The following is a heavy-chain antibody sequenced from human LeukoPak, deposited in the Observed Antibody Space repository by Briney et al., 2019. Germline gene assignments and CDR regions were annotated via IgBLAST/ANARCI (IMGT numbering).Heavy chain of an antibody. CDR3: AIVPLVAASEFDY. V-gene: IGHV3-21*01. D-gene: IGHD2-15*01. J-gene: IGHJ4*02. Sequence: PGGSLRLSCAASGLTFSSYSMNWVRQAPGKGLEWVSSISSSSSYIYYADSVKGRFTISRDNAKNSLYLHMNSLRAEDTAVYYCAIVPLVAASEFDYWGQGTLVTVSS. CDR1: GLTFSSYS. CDR2: ISSSSSYI.